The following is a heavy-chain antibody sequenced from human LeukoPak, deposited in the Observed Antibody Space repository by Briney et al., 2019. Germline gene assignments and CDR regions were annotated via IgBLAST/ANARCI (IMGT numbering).Heavy chain of an antibody. D-gene: IGHD3-3*01. CDR2: IYYSGST. Sequence: SETLSLTCTVSGGSISSYYWSWIRQPPGKGLEWIGYIYYSGSTNYNPCLKSRVTISVDTSKNQFSLKLSSVTAADTAVYYCARDMGYYTPYFFDYWGPGTLVTVSS. CDR3: ARDMGYYTPYFFDY. J-gene: IGHJ4*02. V-gene: IGHV4-59*01. CDR1: GGSISSYY.